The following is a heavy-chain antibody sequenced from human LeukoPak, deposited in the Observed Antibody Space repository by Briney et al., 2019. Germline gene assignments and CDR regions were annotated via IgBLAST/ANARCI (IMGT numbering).Heavy chain of an antibody. J-gene: IGHJ4*02. D-gene: IGHD6-19*01. CDR3: ARHQVPRQWLVAGTLFDY. CDR2: IYYSGST. CDR1: GGSISSSSYY. Sequence: SETLSLTCTVSGGSISSSSYYWGWIRQPPGKGLEWIGGIYYSGSTYYNPSLKSRVTISVDTSKNQFSLKLSSVTAADTAVYYCARHQVPRQWLVAGTLFDYWGQGTLVTVSS. V-gene: IGHV4-39*01.